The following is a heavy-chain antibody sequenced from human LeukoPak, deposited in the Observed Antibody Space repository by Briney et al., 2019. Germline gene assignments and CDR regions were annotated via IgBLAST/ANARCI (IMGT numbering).Heavy chain of an antibody. CDR3: AKQGSSGWYGTLGDY. D-gene: IGHD6-19*01. J-gene: IGHJ4*02. V-gene: IGHV3-23*01. CDR1: GFTFSSYA. CDR2: ISGSGGST. Sequence: GGSLRLSCAASGFTFSSYAMSWVRQAPGKGLEWVSAISGSGGSTYYADSVKGRFTISRDNSKNTLYLRMNSLRAEDTAVYYCAKQGSSGWYGTLGDYWGQGTLVTVSS.